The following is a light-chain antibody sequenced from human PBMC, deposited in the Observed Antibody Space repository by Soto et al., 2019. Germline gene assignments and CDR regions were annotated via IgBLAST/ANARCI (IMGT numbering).Light chain of an antibody. CDR3: TSYTRTRNLL. Sequence: QSVLTQPASVSGSPGQSITISCTGTSSDVGAYNYVSWYQHHPGRAPKLIIFEVSHRHSGVSDRFSGSKSGNTASLTISGLQTEDEADYYCTSYTRTRNLLFGGGTKVTVL. V-gene: IGLV2-14*01. J-gene: IGLJ2*01. CDR2: EVS. CDR1: SSDVGAYNY.